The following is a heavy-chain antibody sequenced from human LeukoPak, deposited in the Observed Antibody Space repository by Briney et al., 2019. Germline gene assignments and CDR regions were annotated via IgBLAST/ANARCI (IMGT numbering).Heavy chain of an antibody. CDR2: MNPNSGNT. CDR1: GYTFTSYD. D-gene: IGHD1-7*01. CDR3: ARDRGGSTGTTGS. V-gene: IGHV1-8*01. Sequence: ASVKVSCKXSGYTFTSYDINWVRQATGQGLEWMGWMNPNSGNTGYAQKFQGRVTMTRNTSIGTAYMELSSLRSEDTAVYYCARDRGGSTGTTGSWGQGTLVTVSS. J-gene: IGHJ4*02.